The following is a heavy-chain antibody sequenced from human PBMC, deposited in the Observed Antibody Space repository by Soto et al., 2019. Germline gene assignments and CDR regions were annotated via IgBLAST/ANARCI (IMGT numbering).Heavy chain of an antibody. CDR3: AKVGRPFYDSSGYYSTLYYFDY. D-gene: IGHD3-22*01. CDR1: GGSFSPNY. J-gene: IGHJ4*02. Sequence: PSETLSLTCNVSGGSFSPNYWSWIRQPPGKGLEWVGYIYYGGTTSYNPSLKSRVTISLETSKNQFSLRLSSVTAADTAVYYCAKVGRPFYDSSGYYSTLYYFDYWGQGTLVTVSS. V-gene: IGHV4-59*08. CDR2: IYYGGTT.